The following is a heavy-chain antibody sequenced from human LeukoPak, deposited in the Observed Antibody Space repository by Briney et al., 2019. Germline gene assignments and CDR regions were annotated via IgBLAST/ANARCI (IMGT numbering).Heavy chain of an antibody. V-gene: IGHV3-21*01. Sequence: PGGSLRLSCAASGFKFSDYSMSWVRQAPGKGLEWVSSISSSSSYIYYADSVKGRFTISRDNAKNSLYLQMNSLRAEDTAVYYCARSVNPAVGPAAIFIDYWGQGTLVTVSS. J-gene: IGHJ4*02. D-gene: IGHD2-2*02. CDR1: GFKFSDYS. CDR2: ISSSSSYI. CDR3: ARSVNPAVGPAAIFIDY.